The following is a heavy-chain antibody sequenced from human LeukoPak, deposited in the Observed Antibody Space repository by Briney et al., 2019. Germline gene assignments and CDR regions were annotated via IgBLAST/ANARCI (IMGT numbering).Heavy chain of an antibody. D-gene: IGHD2-2*02. CDR1: GFTFDDYA. CDR2: ISWNSGSI. CDR3: ARGEGVPAAIKDGGP. V-gene: IGHV3-9*01. J-gene: IGHJ5*02. Sequence: PGGSLRLSCAASGFTFDDYAMHWVRQAPGKGLEWVSGISWNSGSIGYADSVKGRFTISRDNAKNSLYLQMNSLRAEDTALYYCARGEGVPAAIKDGGPWGQGTLVTVSS.